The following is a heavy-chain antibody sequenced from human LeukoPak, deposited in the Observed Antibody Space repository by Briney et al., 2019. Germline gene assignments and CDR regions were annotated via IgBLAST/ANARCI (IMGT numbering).Heavy chain of an antibody. D-gene: IGHD1-26*01. CDR1: GYSISSGYY. J-gene: IGHJ4*02. CDR3: ERSGSYRHFDY. Sequence: SETLSLTCTVYGYSISSGYYWGWIRQPPGKGLEWIGSIYHSGSTSYNPSLKSRVTISVDTSKNQFSLKLSSVTAADTAVYYCERSGSYRHFDYWGQGTLVTVSS. CDR2: IYHSGST. V-gene: IGHV4-38-2*02.